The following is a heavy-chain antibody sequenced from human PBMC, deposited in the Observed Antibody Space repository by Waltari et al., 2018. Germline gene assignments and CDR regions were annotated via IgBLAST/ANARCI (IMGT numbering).Heavy chain of an antibody. Sequence: QIQLVQSGAEVKKPGSSVKVSCRASGGTFSSNAFSWVRQAPGQGLEWMGRIIPISDTINYSQKFQGRVTITADKSTNTAYMELSSLRSEDTAVYFCARGGPVGTVDGTFGIWGQGTAVTVSS. V-gene: IGHV1-69*13. CDR1: GGTFSSNA. J-gene: IGHJ3*02. CDR2: IIPISDTI. CDR3: ARGGPVGTVDGTFGI. D-gene: IGHD4-17*01.